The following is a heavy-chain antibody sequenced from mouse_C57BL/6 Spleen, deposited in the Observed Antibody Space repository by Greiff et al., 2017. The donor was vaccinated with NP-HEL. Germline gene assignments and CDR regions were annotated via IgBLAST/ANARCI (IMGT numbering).Heavy chain of an antibody. CDR3: ARRNLDCYAMDY. CDR2: ISSGSSTI. J-gene: IGHJ4*01. CDR1: GFTFSDYG. V-gene: IGHV5-17*01. Sequence: EVKLEESGGGLVKPGGSLKLSCAASGFTFSDYGMHWVRQAPEKGLEWVAYISSGSSTIYYADTVKGRFTISRDNAKNTLFLQMTSLRSEDTAMYYCARRNLDCYAMDYWGQGTSVTVSS.